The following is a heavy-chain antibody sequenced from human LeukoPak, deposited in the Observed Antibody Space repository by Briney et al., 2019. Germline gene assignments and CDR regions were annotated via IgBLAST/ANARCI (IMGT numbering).Heavy chain of an antibody. CDR1: GGSISSHY. J-gene: IGHJ4*02. V-gene: IGHV4-59*11. D-gene: IGHD2-2*01. Sequence: SETLSLTCTVSGGSISSHYWSWIRQPPGKGLEWIGYIYYSGSTNYNPSLKSRVTISVDTSKNQFSLKLSSVTAADTAVYYCARGAVVVPDYYFDHWGQGTLVTVSS. CDR2: IYYSGST. CDR3: ARGAVVVPDYYFDH.